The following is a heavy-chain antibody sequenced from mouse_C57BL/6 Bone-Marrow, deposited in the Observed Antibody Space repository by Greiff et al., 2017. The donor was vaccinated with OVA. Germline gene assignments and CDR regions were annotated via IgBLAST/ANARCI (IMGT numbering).Heavy chain of an antibody. Sequence: EVHLVESGGGLVKPGGSLKLSCAASGFTFSSYAMSWVRQTPEKRLEWVATISDGGSYTYYPDNVKGRFTISRDNAKNNLYLQMSHLKSEDTAMYYCARGLYYYAMDYWGQGTSVTVSS. CDR1: GFTFSSYA. J-gene: IGHJ4*01. CDR3: ARGLYYYAMDY. V-gene: IGHV5-4*01. CDR2: ISDGGSYT.